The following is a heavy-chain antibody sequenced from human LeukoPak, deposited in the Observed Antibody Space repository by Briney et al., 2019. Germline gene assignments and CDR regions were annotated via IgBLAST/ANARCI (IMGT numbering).Heavy chain of an antibody. D-gene: IGHD2-15*01. Sequence: PSVNLSLTPPLPCYSFTPASYLGWLREPTRQGLGRVGSIYHSGSTYYNPSLKSQVTISVDVSKNQFSLKLSSVTAADTAVYYCARGFCNDGTCSPGYWGQGTLVTVSS. J-gene: IGHJ4*02. CDR3: ARGFCNDGTCSPGY. CDR2: IYHSGST. CDR1: CYSFTPASY. V-gene: IGHV4-38-2*01.